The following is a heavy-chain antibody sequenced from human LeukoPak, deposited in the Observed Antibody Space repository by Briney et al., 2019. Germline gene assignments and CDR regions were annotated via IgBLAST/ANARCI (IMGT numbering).Heavy chain of an antibody. V-gene: IGHV4-4*07. J-gene: IGHJ3*02. D-gene: IGHD2-15*01. Sequence: SETLSLTCTVSGGSINNYYWSWIRQPAGKGLEWIGRIYTRGSTNYNPSLKSRVTMSVDTSKNQFSLKLSSMTAADTAVYYCARGRYCSADICSGGDAFDIWGQGTMVSVSS. CDR1: GGSINNYY. CDR3: ARGRYCSADICSGGDAFDI. CDR2: IYTRGST.